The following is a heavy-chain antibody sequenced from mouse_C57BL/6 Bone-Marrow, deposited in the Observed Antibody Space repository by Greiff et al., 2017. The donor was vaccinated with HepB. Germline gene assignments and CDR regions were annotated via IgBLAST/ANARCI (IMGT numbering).Heavy chain of an antibody. D-gene: IGHD1-1*01. CDR1: GYTFTSYG. CDR3: AKVSILYDYGSSAAWVAY. CDR2: IYPRSGNI. J-gene: IGHJ3*01. Sequence: QVQLQQSGAELARPGASVKLSCKASGYTFTSYGISWVKQRTGQGLEWIGEIYPRSGNIYYNEKFKGKATLTADKSSSTAYMELRSLTSEDTAVYFCAKVSILYDYGSSAAWVAYWGQGTLVTVSA. V-gene: IGHV1-81*01.